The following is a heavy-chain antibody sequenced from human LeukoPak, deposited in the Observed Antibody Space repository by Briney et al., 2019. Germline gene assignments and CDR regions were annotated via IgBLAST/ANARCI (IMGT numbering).Heavy chain of an antibody. J-gene: IGHJ4*02. CDR3: ARDSGDYVGLDY. D-gene: IGHD4-23*01. CDR2: ICYCGST. Sequence: SETLSLTCTVPGGSISSGDYCWSWVSQPPGKGLEWIGYICYCGSTYYHPSLKSRVTLSVDTSKNQFSLKLSSVTAAGTAVYYGARDSGDYVGLDYWGQGTLVTVSS. V-gene: IGHV4-30-4*01. CDR1: GGSISSGDYC.